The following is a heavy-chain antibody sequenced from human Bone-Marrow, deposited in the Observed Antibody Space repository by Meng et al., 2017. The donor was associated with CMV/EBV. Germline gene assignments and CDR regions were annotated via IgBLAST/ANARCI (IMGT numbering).Heavy chain of an antibody. V-gene: IGHV4-59*01. D-gene: IGHD3-10*01. J-gene: IGHJ4*02. Sequence: GSLRLSCIVSGVSIKDYYWTWIRQPPGKGLEWIGCIHYSGSTNYNPSLKSRVTISVDTSKNQSSLKLSSVTAADTAVYYCARDWELGYWGQGTLVTVSS. CDR3: ARDWELGY. CDR2: IHYSGST. CDR1: GVSIKDYY.